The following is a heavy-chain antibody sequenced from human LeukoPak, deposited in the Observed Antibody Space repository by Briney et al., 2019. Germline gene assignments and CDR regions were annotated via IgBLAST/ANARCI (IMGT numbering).Heavy chain of an antibody. V-gene: IGHV1-18*01. CDR1: GGTFISYA. Sequence: ASVKVSCKASGGTFISYAISWVRQAPGQGLEWMGWISAHNSNTNYAQKFQGRVTMTTDTSTSTAYMELRSLGSDDTAVYYCARQCGSLCPFDYWGQGTLVTVSS. J-gene: IGHJ4*02. D-gene: IGHD1-26*01. CDR3: ARQCGSLCPFDY. CDR2: ISAHNSNT.